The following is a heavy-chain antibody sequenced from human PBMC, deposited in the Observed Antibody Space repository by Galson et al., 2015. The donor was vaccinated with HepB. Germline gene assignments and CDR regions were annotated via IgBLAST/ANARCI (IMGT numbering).Heavy chain of an antibody. J-gene: IGHJ1*01. D-gene: IGHD1-7*01. V-gene: IGHV1-2*02. CDR3: ARENWNYDC. CDR1: GYSFTRKH. Sequence: QSGAEVKKPGESLKISCQASGYSFTRKHIHWLRQAPGQGLEWMGRIDPKNGDTSFPQQFQGRVTMARDTSISTVYMELGGLTYDDTAVYYCARENWNYDCWGQGTLVTVSS. CDR2: IDPKNGDT.